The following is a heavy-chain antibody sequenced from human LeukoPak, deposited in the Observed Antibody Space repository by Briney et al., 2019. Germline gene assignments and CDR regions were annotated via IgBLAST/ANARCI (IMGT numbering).Heavy chain of an antibody. Sequence: ASVTVTLKSSVYTFSSYDINWVRQAPGQGLEWVGGMTPNSGNTGYAQKFQGRLNMTRNSSLSAAYMELSSLRSEDAAVYYCARSVGSGWPVQGWGQGWLVTVSS. CDR3: ARSVGSGWPVQG. D-gene: IGHD6-19*01. CDR1: VYTFSSYD. J-gene: IGHJ1*01. CDR2: MTPNSGNT. V-gene: IGHV1-8*01.